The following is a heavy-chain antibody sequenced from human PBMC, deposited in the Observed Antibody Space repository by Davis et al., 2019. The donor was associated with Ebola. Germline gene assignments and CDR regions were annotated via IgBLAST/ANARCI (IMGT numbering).Heavy chain of an antibody. D-gene: IGHD3-3*01. V-gene: IGHV1-18*04. CDR1: GYTFTSYG. J-gene: IGHJ6*04. CDR2: ISAYNGNT. Sequence: ASVKVSCKASGYTFTSYGISWVRQAPGQGLEWMGWISAYNGNTNYAQNLQGRVTMTTDTSTSTAYMELRSLRSDDTAVYYCARDDFWSGYHHYGMDDWGKGTTVTVSS. CDR3: ARDDFWSGYHHYGMDD.